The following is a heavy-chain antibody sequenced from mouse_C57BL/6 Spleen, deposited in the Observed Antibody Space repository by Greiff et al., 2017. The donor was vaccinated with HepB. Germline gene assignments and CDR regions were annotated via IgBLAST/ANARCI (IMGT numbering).Heavy chain of an antibody. CDR2: IYPGSGST. CDR1: GYTFTSYW. Sequence: QVQLQQPGAELVKPGASVKMSCKASGYTFTSYWITWVKQRPGQGLEWIGDIYPGSGSTNYNEKFKSKATLTVDTSSSTAYMQLSSLTSEDSAVYYCARCGYYYGPSYFDYWGQGTTLTVSS. D-gene: IGHD1-1*01. J-gene: IGHJ2*01. V-gene: IGHV1-55*01. CDR3: ARCGYYYGPSYFDY.